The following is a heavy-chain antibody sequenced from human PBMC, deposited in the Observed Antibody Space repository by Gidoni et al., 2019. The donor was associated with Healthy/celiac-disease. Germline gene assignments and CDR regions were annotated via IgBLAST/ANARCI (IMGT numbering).Heavy chain of an antibody. V-gene: IGHV1-2*02. Sequence: PEASVKVSCKASGYTFTGYYMHWVRQAPGQGLEWMGWINPNSGGTNYAQKFQGRVTMTRDTSISTAYMELSRLRSDDTAVYYCASDKGSTAMVGPDYWGQGTLVTVSS. D-gene: IGHD5-18*01. CDR2: INPNSGGT. CDR1: GYTFTGYY. CDR3: ASDKGSTAMVGPDY. J-gene: IGHJ4*02.